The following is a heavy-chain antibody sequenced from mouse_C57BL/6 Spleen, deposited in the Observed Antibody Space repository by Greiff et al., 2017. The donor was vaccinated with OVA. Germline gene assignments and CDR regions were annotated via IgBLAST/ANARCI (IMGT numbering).Heavy chain of an antibody. D-gene: IGHD1-1*01. CDR3: ARDGAVVSKGGAMDY. Sequence: DVKLVESGGGLVKPGGSLKLSCAASGFTFSSYAMSWVRQTPEKRLEWVATISDGGSYTYYPDNVKGRFTISRDNAKNNLYLQMSHLKSEDTAMYDCARDGAVVSKGGAMDYWGQGTSVTVSS. V-gene: IGHV5-4*01. CDR2: ISDGGSYT. CDR1: GFTFSSYA. J-gene: IGHJ4*01.